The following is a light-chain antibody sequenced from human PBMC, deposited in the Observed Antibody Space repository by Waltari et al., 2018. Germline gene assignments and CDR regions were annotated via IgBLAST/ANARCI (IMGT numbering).Light chain of an antibody. J-gene: IGLJ2*01. CDR1: GSAVGASAY. Sequence: QSALTQPASVSGSPGQSITISCSGVGSAVGASAYVPWHQHHPGKAPQVIIYDVTNRPSGVSDRFSASKSANTASLTISRLQPEDEADYYCFSQTLDGLVLFGGGTRLTVL. V-gene: IGLV2-14*03. CDR3: FSQTLDGLVL. CDR2: DVT.